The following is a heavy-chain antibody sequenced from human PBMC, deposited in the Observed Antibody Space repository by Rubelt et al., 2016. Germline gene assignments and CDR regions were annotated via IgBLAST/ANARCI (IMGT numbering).Heavy chain of an antibody. J-gene: IGHJ6*02. D-gene: IGHD2-2*01. CDR1: GFTFSSYG. Sequence: GGGVVQPGRSLRLSCAASGFTFSSYGMHWVRQAPGKGLEWVAVIWYDGSNKYYADSVKGRFTISRDNSKNTLYLQMNSLRAEDTAVYYCARDQQDNGMDVWGQGTTVTVSS. CDR3: ARDQQDNGMDV. CDR2: IWYDGSNK. V-gene: IGHV3-33*01.